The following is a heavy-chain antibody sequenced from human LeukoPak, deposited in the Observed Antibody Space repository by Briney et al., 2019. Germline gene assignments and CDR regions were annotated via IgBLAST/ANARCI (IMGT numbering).Heavy chain of an antibody. J-gene: IGHJ4*02. CDR2: IYYSGST. Sequence: TASETLSLTCTVSGGSISSSSYYWGWIRQPPGKGLEWIGSIYYSGSTYYNPSLKSRVTISVDTSKNQFSLKLSSVTAADTAVYYCARGPLYSSSWYFDYWGQGTLVTVSS. CDR3: ARGPLYSSSWYFDY. V-gene: IGHV4-39*07. D-gene: IGHD6-13*01. CDR1: GGSISSSSYY.